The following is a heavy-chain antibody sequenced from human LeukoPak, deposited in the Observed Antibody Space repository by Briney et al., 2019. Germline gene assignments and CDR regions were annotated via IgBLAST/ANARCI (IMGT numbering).Heavy chain of an antibody. CDR1: GGSISSYY. CDR3: ATLRYSSSWYYEEHGQRGPDYGMDV. D-gene: IGHD6-13*01. Sequence: SETLSLTCTVSGGSISSYYWSWLRQPPGKGLEWIGYIYYSGSTNYNPSLKSRVTISVDTSKNQFSLKLSSVTAADTAVYYCATLRYSSSWYYEEHGQRGPDYGMDVWGQGTTVTVSS. V-gene: IGHV4-59*08. CDR2: IYYSGST. J-gene: IGHJ6*02.